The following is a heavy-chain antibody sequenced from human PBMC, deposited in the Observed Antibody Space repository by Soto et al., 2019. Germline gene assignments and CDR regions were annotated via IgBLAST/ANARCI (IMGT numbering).Heavy chain of an antibody. CDR1: GGFVSSGSYY. D-gene: IGHD2-21*02. J-gene: IGHJ3*02. CDR3: ARVERGTATAVVDAFDI. V-gene: IGHV4-61*01. CDR2: MSHSGGT. Sequence: SETLSLTCAVYGGFVSSGSYYWSWIRQPPGKGLEWIGEMSHSGGTHFNQSLKSRVTISVDTSKNQFSLMMSSVTAADTALYYCARVERGTATAVVDAFDIWGPGTMVTVSS.